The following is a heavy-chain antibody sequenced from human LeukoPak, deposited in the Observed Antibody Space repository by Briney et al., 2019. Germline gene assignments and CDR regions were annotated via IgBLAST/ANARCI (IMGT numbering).Heavy chain of an antibody. J-gene: IGHJ4*02. Sequence: ASVKVSCKASGYTVTSYGISWVRQAPGQGLEWMGWISAYNGNTNYAQKLQGRVTMTTDTSTSTAYMDLRSLRSDDTAVYYCVRDQFYRPYRGEAISFDYWGQGTLVTVSS. V-gene: IGHV1-18*01. CDR2: ISAYNGNT. CDR3: VRDQFYRPYRGEAISFDY. D-gene: IGHD3-10*01. CDR1: GYTVTSYG.